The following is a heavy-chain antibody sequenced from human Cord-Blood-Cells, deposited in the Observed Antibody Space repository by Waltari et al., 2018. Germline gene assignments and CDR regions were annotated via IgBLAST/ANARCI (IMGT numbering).Heavy chain of an antibody. CDR2: ISYDGSNK. V-gene: IGHV3-30*04. CDR3: ARQVSTNDAFDI. J-gene: IGHJ3*02. CDR1: GFTFRRYA. Sequence: QVQLVESGGGVVQPGRSLRLSCAASGFTFRRYAIHWARQAPGKGLEWVAVISYDGSNKYYADSVKGRFTISRDNSKNTLYLQMNSLRAEDTAVYYCARQVSTNDAFDIWGQGTMVTVSS.